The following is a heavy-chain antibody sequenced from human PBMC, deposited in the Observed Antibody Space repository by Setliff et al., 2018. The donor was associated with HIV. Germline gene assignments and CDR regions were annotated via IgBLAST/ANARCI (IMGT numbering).Heavy chain of an antibody. D-gene: IGHD6-19*01. J-gene: IGHJ3*02. CDR3: AKGGVGYSTGWYSLAFDI. CDR1: GFSFSSYG. Sequence: GESLRLSCAASGFSFSSYGMHWVRQAPGKGLEWVAFIRYDGSNKYHADSVKGRFTISRDNSKNTLYLQMNNLRADDTAVYYCAKGGVGYSTGWYSLAFDIWGQGTMGTVS. CDR2: IRYDGSNK. V-gene: IGHV3-30*02.